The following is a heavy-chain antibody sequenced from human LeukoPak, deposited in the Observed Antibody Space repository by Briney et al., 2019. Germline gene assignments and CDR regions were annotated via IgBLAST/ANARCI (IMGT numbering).Heavy chain of an antibody. Sequence: GGSLRLSCVVSGFTFNRCWINWVRQAPGKGLEWVAHINPDGRDTYYVDSVKGRFTISRDNAQNSMYLQMNSLRVEDTAVYYRTSWGDTTAEYFQRWGQGTLVTVSS. D-gene: IGHD2-21*02. CDR3: TSWGDTTAEYFQR. CDR2: INPDGRDT. V-gene: IGHV3-7*01. J-gene: IGHJ1*01. CDR1: GFTFNRCW.